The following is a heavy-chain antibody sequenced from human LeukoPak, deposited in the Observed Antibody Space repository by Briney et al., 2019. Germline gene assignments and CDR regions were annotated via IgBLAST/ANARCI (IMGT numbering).Heavy chain of an antibody. Sequence: SETLSLTCTVSGGSISSSSYYWGWIRQPPGKGLEWIGSIYYSGSTYYNPSLKRRVTISVDTSKNQFSLKLSSVTAADTAVYYCARVGRYYYDSSGYYRKGWFDPWGQGTLVTVSS. J-gene: IGHJ5*02. D-gene: IGHD3-22*01. CDR3: ARVGRYYYDSSGYYRKGWFDP. V-gene: IGHV4-39*07. CDR2: IYYSGST. CDR1: GGSISSSSYY.